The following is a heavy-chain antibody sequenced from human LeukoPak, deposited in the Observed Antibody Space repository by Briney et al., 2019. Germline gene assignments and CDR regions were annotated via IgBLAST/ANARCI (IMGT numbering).Heavy chain of an antibody. V-gene: IGHV3-23*01. CDR2: ISGSGGST. CDR3: AKDMVRGVIITEPSYFDY. CDR1: GFTFSSYA. Sequence: GGSLRLSCAASGFTFSSYAMSWVRQAPGKGLEWVSAISGSGGSTYYADSVKGRFTISRDNSKNTLYLQMNSLRAEDTAVYYCAKDMVRGVIITEPSYFDYWGQGTLVTVSS. J-gene: IGHJ4*02. D-gene: IGHD3-10*01.